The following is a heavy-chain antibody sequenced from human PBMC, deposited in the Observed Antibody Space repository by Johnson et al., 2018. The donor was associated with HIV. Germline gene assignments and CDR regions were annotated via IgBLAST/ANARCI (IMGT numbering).Heavy chain of an antibody. V-gene: IGHV3-30-3*01. CDR1: GFTFSSYA. D-gene: IGHD2-15*01. Sequence: VQLVESGGGVVQPGRSLRLSCAASGFTFSSYAMDWVRQAPGKGLEWVAVISYEGSNKYSADSVKGRFTTSRDNTNNSLYLQMNSLKAEDTAVYYCARSKDCSVGTCPDGLDIWGQGTMVIVSS. J-gene: IGHJ3*02. CDR3: ARSKDCSVGTCPDGLDI. CDR2: ISYEGSNK.